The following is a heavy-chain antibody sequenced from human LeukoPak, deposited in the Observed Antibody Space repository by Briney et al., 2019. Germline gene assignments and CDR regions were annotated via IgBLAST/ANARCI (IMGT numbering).Heavy chain of an antibody. CDR2: IIPILGIA. CDR3: ARYGGRGSYLFFDY. CDR1: GFTFSSYA. J-gene: IGHJ4*02. Sequence: GRSLRLSCAASGFTFSSYAISWVRQAPGQGLEWMGRIIPILGIANYAQKFQRRVTITADKSTSTADMELSSRGTEDTAVYYCARYGGRGSYLFFDYWGQGTLVTVSS. V-gene: IGHV1-69*04. D-gene: IGHD5-24*01.